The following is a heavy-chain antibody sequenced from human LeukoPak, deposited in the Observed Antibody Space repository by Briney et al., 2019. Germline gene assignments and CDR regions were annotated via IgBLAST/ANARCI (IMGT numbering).Heavy chain of an antibody. CDR1: GFIFSNYD. CDR3: VRGYYDSSGYYGSGY. CDR2: ITTSSSPI. J-gene: IGHJ4*02. D-gene: IGHD3-22*01. Sequence: GGSLRLSCVTSGFIFSNYDMIWVRQAPGKGLEWVSYITTSSSPIYYADSVKGRFTISRDNARDSLYLQMNSLRDEDTAVYFRVRGYYDSSGYYGSGYWGQGTLVTVSS. V-gene: IGHV3-48*02.